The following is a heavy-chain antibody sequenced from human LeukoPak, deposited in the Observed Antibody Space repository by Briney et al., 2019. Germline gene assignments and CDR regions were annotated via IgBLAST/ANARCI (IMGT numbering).Heavy chain of an antibody. CDR1: GGSISSYY. J-gene: IGHJ4*02. Sequence: SETLSLTCTVSGGSISSYYWSWIRQPPGKGLEWIGYIYTSGSTNYNPSLKSRVTISVDTSKNQFSLKLSSVTAADTAVYYCARQSFSGRWQFDYWGQGTLVTVSS. D-gene: IGHD6-25*01. CDR2: IYTSGST. V-gene: IGHV4-4*09. CDR3: ARQSFSGRWQFDY.